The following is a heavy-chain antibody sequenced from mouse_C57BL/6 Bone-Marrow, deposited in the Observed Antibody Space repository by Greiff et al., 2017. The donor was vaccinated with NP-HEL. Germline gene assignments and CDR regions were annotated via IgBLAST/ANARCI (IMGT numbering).Heavy chain of an antibody. CDR2: INPGSGGT. D-gene: IGHD2-13*01. CDR3: AREGDQAGDY. CDR1: GYAFTNYL. Sequence: VQLQQSGAELVRPGTSVKVSCKASGYAFTNYLIAWVKQRPGQGLEWIGVINPGSGGTNYNEKFKGKATLHEDKSSSTASMQLSSLTSEDAAVDFCAREGDQAGDYWGQGTTLTVSS. V-gene: IGHV1-54*01. J-gene: IGHJ2*01.